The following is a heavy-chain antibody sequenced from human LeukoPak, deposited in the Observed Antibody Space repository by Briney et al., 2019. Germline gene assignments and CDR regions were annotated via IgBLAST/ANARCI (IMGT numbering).Heavy chain of an antibody. D-gene: IGHD3-10*01. J-gene: IGHJ4*02. V-gene: IGHV3-48*03. Sequence: GRSLRLSCAASGFTFSRYEMNWVRQAPGEGLEWVSYISSRGSTIYYADSVKGRFTISRDNAKNSLYLQMNSLRAEDTAVYYWARDLPSYGSGTCDYGGQGTLVTVSS. CDR1: GFTFSRYE. CDR3: ARDLPSYGSGTCDY. CDR2: ISSRGSTI.